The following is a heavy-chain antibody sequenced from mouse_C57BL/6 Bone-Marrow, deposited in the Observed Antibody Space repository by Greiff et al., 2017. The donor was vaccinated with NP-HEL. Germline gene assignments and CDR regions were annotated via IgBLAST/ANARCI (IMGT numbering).Heavy chain of an antibody. D-gene: IGHD1-1*01. CDR3: TRKLRYFDY. Sequence: QVQLQQSGAELVRPGASVTLSCKASGYTFTDYEMHWVKQTPVHGLEWIGAIDPETGGTAYNQKFKGKAILTADKSSSTAYMELRSLTSEDSAVYYCTRKLRYFDYCGQGTTLTVSS. V-gene: IGHV1-15*01. CDR1: GYTFTDYE. J-gene: IGHJ2*01. CDR2: IDPETGGT.